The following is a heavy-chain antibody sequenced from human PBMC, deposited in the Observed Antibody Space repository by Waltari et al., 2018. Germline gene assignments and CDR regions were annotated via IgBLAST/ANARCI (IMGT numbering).Heavy chain of an antibody. D-gene: IGHD2-15*01. CDR2: IYYSGST. J-gene: IGHJ6*02. V-gene: IGHV4-39*01. CDR1: GGSISRSSYY. Sequence: QLQLQESGPGLVKPSETLSLTCTASGGSISRSSYYWGWIRQPPGKGLEWIRGIYYSGSTSDTPSPSGRFTYHVDTSKSPVSLQLGCGTPADTAVFYCARIGCCGGDSCYYGNYYYAMDVWGQGTTVTVSS. CDR3: ARIGCCGGDSCYYGNYYYAMDV.